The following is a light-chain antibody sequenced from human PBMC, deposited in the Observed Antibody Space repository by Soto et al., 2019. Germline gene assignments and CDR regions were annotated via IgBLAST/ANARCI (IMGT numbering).Light chain of an antibody. Sequence: QSALTQPASVYGSPEHSITISCTGTSSDVGGYNYVSWYQQHPGKAPKVMIYDVSNRPSGVSNRFSGSKSGNTASLTISGLHAEDEADYYCSSYTSSSTLVVFGGGTKLTVL. CDR2: DVS. V-gene: IGLV2-14*01. J-gene: IGLJ2*01. CDR1: SSDVGGYNY. CDR3: SSYTSSSTLVV.